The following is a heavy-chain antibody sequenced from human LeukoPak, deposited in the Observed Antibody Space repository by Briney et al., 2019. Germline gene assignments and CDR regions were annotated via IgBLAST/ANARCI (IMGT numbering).Heavy chain of an antibody. V-gene: IGHV1-3*01. CDR1: GYTFTSYA. Sequence: ASVKVSCKASGYTFTSYAMHWVRQAPGQRLEWMGWINAGNGNAKYPQKFQGRVTITRDTSASTAYMELSSLRSEDTAVYYCASHYYDSRGSDYWGQGTLVTVSS. D-gene: IGHD3-22*01. CDR2: INAGNGNA. J-gene: IGHJ4*02. CDR3: ASHYYDSRGSDY.